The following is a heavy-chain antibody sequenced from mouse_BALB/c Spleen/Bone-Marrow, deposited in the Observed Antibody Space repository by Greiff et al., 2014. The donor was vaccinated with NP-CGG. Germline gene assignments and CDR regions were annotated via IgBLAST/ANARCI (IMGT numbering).Heavy chain of an antibody. CDR2: ISYGGSYI. D-gene: IGHD2-14*01. CDR3: ARDRGVQGYAMDY. V-gene: IGHV5-4*02. J-gene: IGHJ4*01. CDR1: GFTFSDFY. Sequence: VQLKESGGGLVKPGGSLKLSCAASGFTFSDFYMYWVRQTPEKRLEWVATISYGGSYIYYPDSVKGRFTISRDDAKINLYLQMSSPKSEDTAMYYCARDRGVQGYAMDYWGQGTSVTVSS.